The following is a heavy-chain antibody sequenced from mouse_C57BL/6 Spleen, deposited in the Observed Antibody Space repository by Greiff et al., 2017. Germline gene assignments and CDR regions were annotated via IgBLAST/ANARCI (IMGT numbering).Heavy chain of an antibody. D-gene: IGHD1-1*01. J-gene: IGHJ4*01. V-gene: IGHV10-1*01. CDR2: IRSKSNNYAT. Sequence: EADGGLVQPKGSLKLSCAASGFSFNTYAMNWVRQAPGKGLEWVARIRSKSNNYATYYADSVKDRFTISRDDSESMLYLQMNNLKTEDTAMYYCVRGGYYYGSSPYAMDYWGQGTSVTVSS. CDR1: GFSFNTYA. CDR3: VRGGYYYGSSPYAMDY.